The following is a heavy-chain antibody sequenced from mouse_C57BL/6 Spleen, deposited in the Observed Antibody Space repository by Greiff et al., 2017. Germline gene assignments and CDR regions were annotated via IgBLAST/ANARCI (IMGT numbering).Heavy chain of an antibody. CDR3: ARPTAQATHYYAMDY. CDR1: GYTFTSYW. J-gene: IGHJ4*01. D-gene: IGHD3-2*02. CDR2: INPSNGGT. Sequence: QVQLKQPGTELVKPGASVKLSCKASGYTFTSYWMHWVKQRPGQGLEWIGNINPSNGGTNYNEKFKSKATLTVDKSSSTAYMQLSSLTSEDSAVYYCARPTAQATHYYAMDYWGQGTSVTVSS. V-gene: IGHV1-53*01.